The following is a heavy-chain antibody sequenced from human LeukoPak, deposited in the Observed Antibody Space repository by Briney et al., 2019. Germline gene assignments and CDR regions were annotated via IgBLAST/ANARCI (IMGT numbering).Heavy chain of an antibody. CDR1: GFTFSSYW. D-gene: IGHD6-19*01. J-gene: IGHJ4*02. Sequence: SGGSLRLSCAASGFTFSSYWMHWVRQAPGKGLVWVSRINSDGSSTSYADSVKGRFTISRDNAKNTLYLQMNSLRAEDTAVYYCARDQTLAVAGTGFDYWGQGTLVTVSS. V-gene: IGHV3-74*01. CDR2: INSDGSST. CDR3: ARDQTLAVAGTGFDY.